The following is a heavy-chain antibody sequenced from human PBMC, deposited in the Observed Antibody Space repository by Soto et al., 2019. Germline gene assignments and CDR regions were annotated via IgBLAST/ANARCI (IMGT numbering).Heavy chain of an antibody. CDR2: IIPILGIA. CDR3: ARVSSIAVADTREWFDY. Sequence: RASVKVSCKASGGTFSSYTISWVRQAPGQGLEWMGRIIPILGIANYAQKFQGRVTITADKSTSTAYMELSSLRSEDTAVYYCARVSSIAVADTREWFDYWGQGTLVTVSS. D-gene: IGHD6-19*01. V-gene: IGHV1-69*02. J-gene: IGHJ4*02. CDR1: GGTFSSYT.